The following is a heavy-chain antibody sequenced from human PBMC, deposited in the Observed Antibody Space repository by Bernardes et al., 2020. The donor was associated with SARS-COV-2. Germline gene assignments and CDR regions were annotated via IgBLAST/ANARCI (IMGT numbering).Heavy chain of an antibody. D-gene: IGHD1-26*01. J-gene: IGHJ4*02. CDR1: GVSIYSDAYY. V-gene: IGHV4-31*03. Sequence: TLSLTCTVSGVSIYSDAYYWSWIRQYPGKGLEWIGYIYYNGVPFYNPSLKSRVSISGDTSKNQFSLKLSSVTAADTAVYYCAREIGDVGFDFWGQGTLVTVSS. CDR2: IYYNGVP. CDR3: AREIGDVGFDF.